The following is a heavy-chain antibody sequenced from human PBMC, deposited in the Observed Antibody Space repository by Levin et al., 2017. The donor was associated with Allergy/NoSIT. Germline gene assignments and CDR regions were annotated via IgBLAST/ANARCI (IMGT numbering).Heavy chain of an antibody. CDR2: ISSNGGST. Sequence: GESLKISCAASGFTFSSYAMHWVRQAPGKGLEYVSAISSNGGSTYYANSVKGRFTISRDNSKNTLYLQMGSLRAEDMAVYYCARGNNTDYWGQGTLVTVSS. V-gene: IGHV3-64*01. D-gene: IGHD2/OR15-2a*01. CDR3: ARGNNTDY. J-gene: IGHJ4*02. CDR1: GFTFSSYA.